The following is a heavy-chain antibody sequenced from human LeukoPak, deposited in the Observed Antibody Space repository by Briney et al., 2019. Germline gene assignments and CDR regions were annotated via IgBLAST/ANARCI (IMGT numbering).Heavy chain of an antibody. V-gene: IGHV4-34*01. J-gene: IGHJ6*03. D-gene: IGHD1-26*01. CDR3: ARGPWERPPDYYYYYMDV. Sequence: SETLSLTCAVYGGSFSGYYWSWIRQPPGKGLEWIGEINHSGSTNYNPSLKSRVTISVDTSKNQFSLKLSPVTAADTAVYYCARGPWERPPDYYYYYMDVWGKGTTVTVSS. CDR2: INHSGST. CDR1: GGSFSGYY.